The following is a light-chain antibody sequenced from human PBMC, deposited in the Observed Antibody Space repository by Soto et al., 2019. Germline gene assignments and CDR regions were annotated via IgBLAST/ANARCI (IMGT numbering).Light chain of an antibody. CDR1: SSNIGSNT. Sequence: QSVLTQPPSASGTPGQRVTISCSGSSSNIGSNTVNWYQQLPGTAPKLLIYSNNQRPSGGPDRFSGSKSGTSASLAISGLQSEDEADYYCAAWDDGLNGPVFGTGTKVTVL. CDR3: AAWDDGLNGPV. CDR2: SNN. J-gene: IGLJ1*01. V-gene: IGLV1-44*01.